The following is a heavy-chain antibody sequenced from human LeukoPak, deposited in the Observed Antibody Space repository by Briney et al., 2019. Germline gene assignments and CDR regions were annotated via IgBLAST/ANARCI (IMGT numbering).Heavy chain of an antibody. CDR1: GGTFSSYA. Sequence: SVKVSCKASGGTFSSYAISWVRQAPGQGLEWMGGIIPIFGTANYAQKFQGRVTMTWDTSTSTVYMELSSLRSEDTAVYYCARGPYDSSGYYENYFDYWGQGTLVTVSS. V-gene: IGHV1-69*06. J-gene: IGHJ4*02. D-gene: IGHD3-22*01. CDR2: IIPIFGTA. CDR3: ARGPYDSSGYYENYFDY.